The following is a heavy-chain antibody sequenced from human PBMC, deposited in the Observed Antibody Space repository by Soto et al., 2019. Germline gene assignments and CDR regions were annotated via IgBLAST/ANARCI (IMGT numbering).Heavy chain of an antibody. D-gene: IGHD2-15*01. Sequence: SLTPSSVAYDSAFTKQGMQWARQAQGEVMEWVGPTRAEGTNEYYGGSEKGRFTDARDNTKKTLYLQMNSVRADDTGVYYCVRGGSCRGGSCYPNLDFYGDYEGFDYWGQGTLVTVSS. V-gene: IGHV3-33*01. CDR2: TRAEGTNE. J-gene: IGHJ4*02. CDR1: DSAFTKQG. CDR3: VRGGSCRGGSCYPNLDFYGDYEGFDY.